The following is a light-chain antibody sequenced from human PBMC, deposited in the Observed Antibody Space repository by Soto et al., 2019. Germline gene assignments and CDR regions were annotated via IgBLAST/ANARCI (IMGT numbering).Light chain of an antibody. CDR2: GSS. J-gene: IGKJ1*01. CDR1: QSVSSNY. V-gene: IGKV3-20*01. CDR3: QQYGSSPWT. Sequence: EIVLTQSPDTRSLSPGERSTLSCMASQSVSSNYVAWYQQKPGQAPRLLTHGSSSRATGVPDRFSGRGSGTTFTLVISRLEPEDFAVYYCQQYGSSPWTFGQGTKVDIK.